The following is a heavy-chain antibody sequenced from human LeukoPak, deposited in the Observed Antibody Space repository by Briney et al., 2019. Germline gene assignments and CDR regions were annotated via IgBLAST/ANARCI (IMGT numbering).Heavy chain of an antibody. Sequence: SETLSLTCAVYGGSFSAYYWSWIRRPPGKGLEWIGEINHSGSTNYNPSLKSRVTISVDTSKNQFSLKLSSVTAADTAVYYCARDFGGGSYYNDAFDIWGQGTMVTVSS. J-gene: IGHJ3*02. V-gene: IGHV4-34*01. D-gene: IGHD1-26*01. CDR1: GGSFSAYY. CDR3: ARDFGGGSYYNDAFDI. CDR2: INHSGST.